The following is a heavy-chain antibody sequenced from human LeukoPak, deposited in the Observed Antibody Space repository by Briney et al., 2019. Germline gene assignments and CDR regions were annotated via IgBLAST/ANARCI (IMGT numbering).Heavy chain of an antibody. D-gene: IGHD3-22*01. CDR2: INPNSGGT. J-gene: IGHJ1*01. V-gene: IGHV1-2*02. Sequence: GASVKVSCKASGYTLTGYYMHWVRQAPGQGLEWMGWINPNSGGTHYAQKFQGRATMTRDTSISTAYMELSTLRSDDTAVYYCATSSGYYVGYIQYWGQGTLVTVSS. CDR1: GYTLTGYY. CDR3: ATSSGYYVGYIQY.